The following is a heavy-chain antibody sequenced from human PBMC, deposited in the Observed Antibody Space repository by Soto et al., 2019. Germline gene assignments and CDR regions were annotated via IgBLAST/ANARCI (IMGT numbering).Heavy chain of an antibody. V-gene: IGHV3-48*03. CDR2: ISSSGSTI. Sequence: GGSLRLSCAASGFTFSSYEMNWVRRAPGKGLEWVSYISSSGSTIYSADSVKGRFTISRDNAKNSLYLQMNSLRAEDTAVYYCARDITPNSVVVPAADSFDIWGQGTMVTVSS. CDR3: ARDITPNSVVVPAADSFDI. J-gene: IGHJ3*02. D-gene: IGHD2-2*01. CDR1: GFTFSSYE.